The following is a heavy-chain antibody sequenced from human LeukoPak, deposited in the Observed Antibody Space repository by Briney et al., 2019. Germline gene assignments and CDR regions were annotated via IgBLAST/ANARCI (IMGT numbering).Heavy chain of an antibody. CDR1: GGSISSTIYH. Sequence: NPSETLSLTCTVSGGSISSTIYHWGWIRQPPGKGLEWIGTIFYSGSAHYNPSLKSRFIISVDTSKNQFSLKLSSVTAADAAVYYCARRNSDWYYFDYWGQGALVTVSS. D-gene: IGHD6-19*01. V-gene: IGHV4-39*07. J-gene: IGHJ4*02. CDR2: IFYSGSA. CDR3: ARRNSDWYYFDY.